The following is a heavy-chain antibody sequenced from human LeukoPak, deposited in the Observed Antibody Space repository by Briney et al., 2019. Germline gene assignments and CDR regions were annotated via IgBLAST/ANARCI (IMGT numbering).Heavy chain of an antibody. CDR1: GFTFSRYE. Sequence: GGSLRLSCAASGFTFSRYEMNWVRQAPGKGLEWLSDISSSGSTMYYADSVKGRITISRDNAKNSLYLQMNSLRAEDTAVYYCARVLAGATYFDYWGQGTLVTVSS. J-gene: IGHJ4*01. D-gene: IGHD1-26*01. CDR2: ISSSGSTM. V-gene: IGHV3-48*03. CDR3: ARVLAGATYFDY.